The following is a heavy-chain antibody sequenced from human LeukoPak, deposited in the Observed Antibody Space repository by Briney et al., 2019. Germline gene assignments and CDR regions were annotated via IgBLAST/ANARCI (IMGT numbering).Heavy chain of an antibody. CDR2: ISGGGGKT. CDR3: AKDEDYYGSGSYGGYFDY. D-gene: IGHD3-10*01. V-gene: IGHV3-23*01. Sequence: GGSLTLSCAVSGFTFSSYVRSWVRQAPGMGLEWVSPISGGGGKTYYPDAVRGRVTISRDNSKNTLYPQMNSLRAEATAVYYCAKDEDYYGSGSYGGYFDYWGQGTLVTVSS. J-gene: IGHJ4*02. CDR1: GFTFSSYV.